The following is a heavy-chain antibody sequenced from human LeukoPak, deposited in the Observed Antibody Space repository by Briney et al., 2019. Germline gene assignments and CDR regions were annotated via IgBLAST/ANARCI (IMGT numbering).Heavy chain of an antibody. Sequence: PGGSLRLSCAASGFTFSSHWMSWVRQAPGKGLEWVANIKQDGSEKYYVDSVKGRFTISRDNAKKSLFLQMNSLRAEDTAVYYCARDGEMPTIYFDYWGQGTLVTVSS. CDR1: GFTFSSHW. V-gene: IGHV3-7*01. CDR2: IKQDGSEK. J-gene: IGHJ4*02. D-gene: IGHD5-24*01. CDR3: ARDGEMPTIYFDY.